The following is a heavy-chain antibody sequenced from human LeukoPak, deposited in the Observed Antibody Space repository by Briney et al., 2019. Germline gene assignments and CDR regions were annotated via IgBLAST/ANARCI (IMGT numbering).Heavy chain of an antibody. J-gene: IGHJ3*02. V-gene: IGHV1-18*01. D-gene: IGHD6-6*01. CDR1: GGTFSSYA. CDR3: ARDRSFSSPDAFDI. CDR2: ISAYNGNT. Sequence: ASVKVSCKASGGTFSSYAISWVRQAPGQGLEWMGWISAYNGNTNYAQKPQGRVTMTTDTSTSTAYMELRSLRSDDTAVYYCARDRSFSSPDAFDIWGQGTMVTVSS.